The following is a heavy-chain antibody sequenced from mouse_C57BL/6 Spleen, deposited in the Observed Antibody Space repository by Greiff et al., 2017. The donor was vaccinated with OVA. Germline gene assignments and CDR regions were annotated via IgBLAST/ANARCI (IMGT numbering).Heavy chain of an antibody. D-gene: IGHD4-1*01. CDR1: GYTFTDYN. CDR3: AREELGPFDY. V-gene: IGHV1-22*01. J-gene: IGHJ2*01. CDR2: INPNNGGT. Sequence: EVQRVESGPELVKPGASVKMSCKASGYTFTDYNMHWVKQSHGKSLEWIGYINPNNGGTSYNQKFKGKATLTVNKSSSTAYMELRSLTSEDSAVYYCAREELGPFDYWGQGTTLTVSS.